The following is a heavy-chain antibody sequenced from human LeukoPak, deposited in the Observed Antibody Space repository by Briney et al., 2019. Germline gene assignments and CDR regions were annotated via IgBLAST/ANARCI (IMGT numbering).Heavy chain of an antibody. CDR1: GFTFRSYS. D-gene: IGHD3-10*01. V-gene: IGHV3-48*04. Sequence: GGSLRLSCAASGFTFRSYSMNWVRQAPGKGLEWISHISSTGSTIYYADSVKGRFTISRDNAKNSLYLQMNSLRVQYAAVYDCARGVTWFGEFLSFDYWGQGTLVTVSS. CDR3: ARGVTWFGEFLSFDY. J-gene: IGHJ4*02. CDR2: ISSTGSTI.